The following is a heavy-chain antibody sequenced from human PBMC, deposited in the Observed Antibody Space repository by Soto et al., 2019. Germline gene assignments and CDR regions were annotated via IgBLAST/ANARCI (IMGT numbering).Heavy chain of an antibody. CDR3: ARDGNGQRGSPH. D-gene: IGHD3-16*01. CDR2: IYSGGSI. J-gene: IGHJ4*02. Sequence: VQPVESGGGLIQAGGSLRLSCAVSGFTVSNNFMMWVRQAPGKGLEWVSLIYSGGSISYADSVKGRFTISRDGSMNMLYLQMNSLTAEDTAVYYCARDGNGQRGSPHWGQGTLVTVSS. CDR1: GFTVSNNF. V-gene: IGHV3-53*02.